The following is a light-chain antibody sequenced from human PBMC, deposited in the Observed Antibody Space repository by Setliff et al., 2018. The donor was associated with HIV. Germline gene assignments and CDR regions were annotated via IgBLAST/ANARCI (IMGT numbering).Light chain of an antibody. CDR1: SSDVGGYNY. Sequence: QSALTQPGSVSGSPGQSITISCTGTSSDVGGYNYVSWYQQHPGKAPNVAIYDVTNRPSGISNRFSGSKSGDMASLTISGLQAEDEAVYYCASYANSDVFIFGSGTKVTVL. CDR3: ASYANSDVFI. V-gene: IGLV2-14*03. J-gene: IGLJ1*01. CDR2: DVT.